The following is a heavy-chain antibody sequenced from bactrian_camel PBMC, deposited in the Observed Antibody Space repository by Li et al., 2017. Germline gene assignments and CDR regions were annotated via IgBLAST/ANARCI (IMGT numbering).Heavy chain of an antibody. Sequence: VQLVESGGGLVQPGGSLRLSCAASGFTFSSYAMNWVRQAPGKEREGVAAIDTAGSTGYADSVKGRFTISKDNAKNALYLQMNSLKPEDSGMYYCAARPAAYGPRLDQYAYNPWGQGTQVTVS. CDR2: IDTAGST. D-gene: IGHD4*01. V-gene: IGHV3S42*01. CDR3: AARPAAYGPRLDQYAYNP. CDR1: GFTFSSYA. J-gene: IGHJ4*01.